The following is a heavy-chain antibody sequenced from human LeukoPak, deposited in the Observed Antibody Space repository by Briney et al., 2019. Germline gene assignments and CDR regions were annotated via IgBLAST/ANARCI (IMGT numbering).Heavy chain of an antibody. J-gene: IGHJ4*02. V-gene: IGHV4-31*03. Sequence: PSETLPLTCTVSGGSISSGGYYWRWIRQHPGKGLEWIGYIYYSGSTYYNPSLKCRVTISVDTSKNQFSLKLSSVTAADTAVYYCARARAYYYDSSGYNWGQGTLVTVSS. CDR3: ARARAYYYDSSGYN. CDR2: IYYSGST. D-gene: IGHD3-22*01. CDR1: GGSISSGGYY.